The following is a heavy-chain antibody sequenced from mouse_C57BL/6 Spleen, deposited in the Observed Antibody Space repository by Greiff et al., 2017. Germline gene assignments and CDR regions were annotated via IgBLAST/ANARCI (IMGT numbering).Heavy chain of an antibody. V-gene: IGHV1-42*01. CDR1: GYSFTGYY. D-gene: IGHD1-1*01. CDR2: INPSTGGT. CDR3: ARSDYYGSRGYWYFDV. J-gene: IGHJ1*03. Sequence: VQLKQSGPELVKPGASVKISCKASGYSFTGYYMNWVKQSPEKSLEWIGEINPSTGGTTYNQKFKAKATLTVDKSSSTAYMQLKSLTSEDSAVYYCARSDYYGSRGYWYFDVWGTGTTVTVSS.